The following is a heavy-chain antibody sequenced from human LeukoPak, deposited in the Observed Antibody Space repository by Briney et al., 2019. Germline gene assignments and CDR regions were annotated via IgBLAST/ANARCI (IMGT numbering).Heavy chain of an antibody. J-gene: IGHJ4*02. D-gene: IGHD3-16*01. CDR3: ARAVGGGYYYGY. CDR1: GFTFSSYD. Sequence: GGSLRLSCAASGFTFSSYDMHWVRQATGKGLEWVSAIGTAGDTYYPGSVKGRFTISRENAKNSLYLQMNSLRAGDTAVYYCARAVGGGYYYGYWGQGTLVTVSS. V-gene: IGHV3-13*01. CDR2: IGTAGDT.